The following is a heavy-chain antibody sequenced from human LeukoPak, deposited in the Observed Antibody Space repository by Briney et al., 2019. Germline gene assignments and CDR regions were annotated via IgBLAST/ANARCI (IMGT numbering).Heavy chain of an antibody. Sequence: SETLSLTCNVSGGSITNSYWGWIRQPAGKGLEWIGRIYSSGNTNYNPSLKSRITMSIDKSKNQFSLKLSSVTAADTAVYYCARVSGGGIIPHHMDVWGKGTTVTVSS. V-gene: IGHV4-4*07. CDR2: IYSSGNT. D-gene: IGHD3-16*01. CDR3: ARVSGGGIIPHHMDV. CDR1: GGSITNSY. J-gene: IGHJ6*03.